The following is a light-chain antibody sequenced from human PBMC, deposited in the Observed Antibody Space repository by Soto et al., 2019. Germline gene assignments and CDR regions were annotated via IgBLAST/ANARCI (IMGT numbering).Light chain of an antibody. Sequence: EIVLTQSPGTLSLCPGERATLSCRASQSVSSSYLAWYQQKPGQAPRLLIYGASSRATGIPDRFSGSGSGTDFTLTISRLEPEDFVVYYCQQYGSSPLTFGQGTRLEIK. CDR2: GAS. V-gene: IGKV3-20*01. CDR1: QSVSSSY. J-gene: IGKJ5*01. CDR3: QQYGSSPLT.